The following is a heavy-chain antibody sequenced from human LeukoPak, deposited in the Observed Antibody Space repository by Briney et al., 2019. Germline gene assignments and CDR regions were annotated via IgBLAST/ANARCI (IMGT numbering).Heavy chain of an antibody. CDR2: ISENGEST. CDR3: ASYFHYGDYASLWY. D-gene: IGHD4-17*01. V-gene: IGHV3-23*01. Sequence: GGSLRLSCAASGFTFSSYAMSWVRQAPGKGLEWVSSISENGESTYYADSVKGRFTISRDTSSNTLYLQMNSLRAEDTAVYYCASYFHYGDYASLWYWGQGTLVTVSS. CDR1: GFTFSSYA. J-gene: IGHJ4*02.